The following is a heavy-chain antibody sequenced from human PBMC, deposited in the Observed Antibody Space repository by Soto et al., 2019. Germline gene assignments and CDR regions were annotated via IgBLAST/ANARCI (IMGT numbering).Heavy chain of an antibody. D-gene: IGHD5-18*01. CDR1: GDSISSINNY. J-gene: IGHJ5*02. CDR2: ISYSGTT. V-gene: IGHV4-30-4*01. Sequence: SETLSLTCTVSGDSISSINNYWSWIRQPPGEGLEWIGFISYSGTTSYSPSLKSRVAISLDTSKNQFSLSLNFVTAADTAVYYCARGRGYSYGLDPWGQGSLVT. CDR3: ARGRGYSYGLDP.